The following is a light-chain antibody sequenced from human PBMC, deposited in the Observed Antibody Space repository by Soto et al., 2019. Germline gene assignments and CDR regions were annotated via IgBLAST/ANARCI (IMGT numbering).Light chain of an antibody. CDR1: QGIGKG. Sequence: DIQMTQSPSSLSASVGDRVTITCRASQGIGKGLAWYQQKPGKVPTVLIYAASTLQSGVPSRFSGSGSGTDFTLTISSLQPDDVATYYCQKYDSAPWAFGQGTKLDIK. CDR2: AAS. J-gene: IGKJ1*01. CDR3: QKYDSAPWA. V-gene: IGKV1-27*01.